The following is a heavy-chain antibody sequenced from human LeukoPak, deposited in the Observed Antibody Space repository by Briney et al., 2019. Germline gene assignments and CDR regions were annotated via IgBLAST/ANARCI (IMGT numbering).Heavy chain of an antibody. J-gene: IGHJ6*03. CDR2: INHSGST. CDR1: GGSFSGYY. D-gene: IGHD6-6*01. Sequence: PSETLSLTCAVYGGSFSGYYWSWIRQPPGKGLEWIGEINHSGSTNYNPSLKSRVTISVDTSKNQFSLKLSSVTAADTAVYYCAREGSSIAARPDYYYYYMDVWGKGTTVTVSS. CDR3: AREGSSIAARPDYYYYYMDV. V-gene: IGHV4-34*01.